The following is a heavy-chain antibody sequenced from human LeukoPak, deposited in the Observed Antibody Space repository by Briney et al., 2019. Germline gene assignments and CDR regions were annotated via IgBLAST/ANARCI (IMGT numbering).Heavy chain of an antibody. D-gene: IGHD3-22*01. CDR1: GGTFSSYA. CDR2: IIPIFGTA. J-gene: IGHJ3*02. CDR3: ARGYDSSGYHSAAI. Sequence: SVKVSCKASGGTFSSYAISWVRQAPGQGVEWMGGIIPIFGTANYAQKFQGRVTITTDESTSTAYMELSSLRSEDTAVYYCARGYDSSGYHSAAIWGQGTMVTVSS. V-gene: IGHV1-69*05.